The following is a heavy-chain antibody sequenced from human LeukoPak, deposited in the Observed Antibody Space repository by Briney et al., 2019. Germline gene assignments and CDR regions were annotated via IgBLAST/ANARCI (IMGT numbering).Heavy chain of an antibody. CDR1: GGSISSSSYY. D-gene: IGHD3/OR15-3a*01. CDR2: IYHSGST. V-gene: IGHV4-39*07. CDR3: ARAGLEAFDI. J-gene: IGHJ3*02. Sequence: SETLSLTCTVSGGSISSSSYYWGWIRQPPGKGLEWIGSIYHSGSTYYNPSLKSRVTISVDTSKNQFSLKLSSVTAADTAVYYCARAGLEAFDIWGQGTMVTVSS.